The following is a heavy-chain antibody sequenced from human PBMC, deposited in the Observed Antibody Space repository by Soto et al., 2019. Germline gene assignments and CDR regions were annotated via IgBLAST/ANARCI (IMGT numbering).Heavy chain of an antibody. V-gene: IGHV3-23*01. CDR3: AKDLSGWYVLADY. CDR1: GFTFSNSA. Sequence: GESLRLSYGASGFTFSNSAMNWVRQAPGKGLEGVSLISNNGGSASHADSVQGRFIISIDNSINTLYLKMHTLPAGDGAAYSCAKDLSGWYVLADYWGEGILVTVSS. J-gene: IGHJ4*02. CDR2: ISNNGGSA. D-gene: IGHD6-19*01.